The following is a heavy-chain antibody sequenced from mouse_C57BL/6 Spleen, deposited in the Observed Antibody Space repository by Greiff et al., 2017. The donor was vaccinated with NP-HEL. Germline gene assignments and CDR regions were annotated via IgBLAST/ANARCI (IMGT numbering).Heavy chain of an antibody. CDR1: GYTFTSYW. V-gene: IGHV1-59*01. CDR3: ARLLD. J-gene: IGHJ2*01. CDR2: IDPSDSYT. Sequence: VQLQQPGAELVRPGTSVKLSCKASGYTFTSYWMHWVKQRPGQGLEWIGVIDPSDSYTNYNQKFKGKATLTVDTSSSTAYMQLSSLTSEDSAVYYCARLLDWGQGTTLTVSS.